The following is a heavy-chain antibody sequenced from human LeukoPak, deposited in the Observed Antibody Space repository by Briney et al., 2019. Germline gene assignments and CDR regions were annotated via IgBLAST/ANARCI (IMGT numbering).Heavy chain of an antibody. D-gene: IGHD3-10*01. CDR3: AKDEDYYGSGSSYFDY. Sequence: PGGSLRLSCAASGFTFSSYPMSWVRQAPGKGLEWVSAISGSGGSTYYADSVKGRFTISRDNSKNTLYLQMNSLRAEDTAVYYCAKDEDYYGSGSSYFDYWGQGTLVTVSS. CDR2: ISGSGGST. CDR1: GFTFSSYP. J-gene: IGHJ4*02. V-gene: IGHV3-23*01.